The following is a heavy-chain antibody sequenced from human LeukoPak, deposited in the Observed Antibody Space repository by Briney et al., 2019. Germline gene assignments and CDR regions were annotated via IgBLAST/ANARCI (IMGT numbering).Heavy chain of an antibody. V-gene: IGHV4-34*01. D-gene: IGHD3-10*01. Sequence: SETLSLTCAVYGGSFSGYYWSWIRQPPGKGLEWIGEINHSGSTNYNPSLKSRVTISVDTSKNQFSLKLSSVTAADTAVYYCAREGTTVRGVIGYWGQGTLVTVSS. CDR1: GGSFSGYY. CDR2: INHSGST. J-gene: IGHJ4*02. CDR3: AREGTTVRGVIGY.